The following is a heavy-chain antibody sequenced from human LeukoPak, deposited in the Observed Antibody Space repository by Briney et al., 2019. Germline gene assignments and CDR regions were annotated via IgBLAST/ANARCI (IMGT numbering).Heavy chain of an antibody. D-gene: IGHD2-8*01. V-gene: IGHV3-64*04. CDR1: GFTFSTYA. J-gene: IGHJ4*02. CDR3: AAQPCINGICYLDY. CDR2: ISSNGGST. Sequence: GGSLRLSCSASGFTFSTYAMHWVRQAPGKGLEYVSAISSNGGSTYYADSVKGRFTVSRDNSRNILYLQMNSLRVEDSAVYYCAAQPCINGICYLDYWGQGALVTVSS.